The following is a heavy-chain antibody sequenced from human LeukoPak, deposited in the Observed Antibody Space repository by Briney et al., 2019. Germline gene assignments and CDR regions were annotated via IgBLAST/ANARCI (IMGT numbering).Heavy chain of an antibody. CDR2: INHSGST. CDR3: ARHPYGVTMVRGVIRAFDI. CDR1: GFTFGDYS. V-gene: IGHV4-34*01. J-gene: IGHJ3*02. D-gene: IGHD3-10*01. Sequence: GSLRLSCTTSGFTFGDYSMSWFRQPPGKGLEWIGEINHSGSTNYNPSLKSRVTISVDTSKNQFSLKLSSVTAADTAVYYCARHPYGVTMVRGVIRAFDIWGQGTMVTVSS.